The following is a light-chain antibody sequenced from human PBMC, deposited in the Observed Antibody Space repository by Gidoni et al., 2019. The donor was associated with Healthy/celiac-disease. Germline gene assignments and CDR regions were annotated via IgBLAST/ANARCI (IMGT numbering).Light chain of an antibody. V-gene: IGKV1-33*01. J-gene: IGKJ5*01. Sequence: DIQMTQSPSSLSASVGDRVTITCQASQDISNYLKWSQQKPGKAPKHLIYDASNLETGVPSRFSGSGSGTDFTFAISSLQPEDIATYYCQQYDNLSITFGQGTRLEIK. CDR2: DAS. CDR3: QQYDNLSIT. CDR1: QDISNY.